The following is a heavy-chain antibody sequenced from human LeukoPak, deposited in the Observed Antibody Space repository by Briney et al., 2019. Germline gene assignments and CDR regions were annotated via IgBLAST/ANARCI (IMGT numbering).Heavy chain of an antibody. Sequence: PGGSLRLPCAASGFIFSTYCMHWVRQAPAKGLEWVAVVWYDGNNKYYSDSVKGRFTISRDNSKNTLYLQMNSLRAEDTAVYYYARDGQVGAIGYFDYRGQGTLVTVSS. V-gene: IGHV3-33*01. D-gene: IGHD1-26*01. J-gene: IGHJ4*02. CDR2: VWYDGNNK. CDR1: GFIFSTYC. CDR3: ARDGQVGAIGYFDY.